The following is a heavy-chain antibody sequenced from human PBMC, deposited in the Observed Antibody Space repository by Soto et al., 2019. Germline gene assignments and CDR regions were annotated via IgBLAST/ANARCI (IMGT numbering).Heavy chain of an antibody. D-gene: IGHD2-15*01. J-gene: IGHJ4*02. CDR2: INAGNGKT. CDR1: GGTFSSYA. Sequence: ASVKVSCKASGGTFSSYAISWVRQAPGQRLEWMGGINAGNGKTNYSQKFQGRFTITRDTSTSTAYMELSSLRSEDTAVYYCAKGELFYCCGGSCYLFSFWGQRSSVPGSS. CDR3: AKGELFYCCGGSCYLFSF. V-gene: IGHV1-3*01.